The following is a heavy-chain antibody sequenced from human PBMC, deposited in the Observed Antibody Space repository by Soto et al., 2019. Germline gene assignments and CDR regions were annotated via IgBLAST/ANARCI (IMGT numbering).Heavy chain of an antibody. Sequence: QVQLQQWGAGLLKPSETLSLTCAVYGGSFSGYYWSWIRQPPGKGLEWIGEINHSGSTNYNPSLKSRVTISVDTSKNQFSLKLCSVTAADTAVYYCARKSGSYYYYYYYGMDVWGQGTTVTVSS. D-gene: IGHD1-26*01. CDR2: INHSGST. V-gene: IGHV4-34*01. J-gene: IGHJ6*02. CDR3: ARKSGSYYYYYYYGMDV. CDR1: GGSFSGYY.